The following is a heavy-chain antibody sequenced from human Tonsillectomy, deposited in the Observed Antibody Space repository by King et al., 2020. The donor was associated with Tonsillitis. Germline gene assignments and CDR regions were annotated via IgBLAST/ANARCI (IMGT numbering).Heavy chain of an antibody. Sequence: VQLQESGPGLVKPSGTLSLTCAVSGGSISSSNWWSWVRQPPGKGLEWIGEIYHSGNTYYNPSLKGRVTISVDKSKNQFSMKLSSVTAADTAIYYCAIQIAAAGTSDYWGQGTLVTVSS. CDR1: GGSISSSNW. CDR2: IYHSGNT. J-gene: IGHJ4*02. D-gene: IGHD6-13*01. V-gene: IGHV4-4*02. CDR3: AIQIAAAGTSDY.